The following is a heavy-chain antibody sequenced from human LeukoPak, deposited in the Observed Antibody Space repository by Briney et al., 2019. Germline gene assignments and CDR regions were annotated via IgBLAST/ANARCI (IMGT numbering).Heavy chain of an antibody. V-gene: IGHV4-61*01. J-gene: IGHJ4*02. CDR3: ANGVVPTGDYFDY. Sequence: KPSETLSLTRTVSGGSVSSGSYYWSWIRQPPGKGLEWIGYNYYSGSTNYNPSLKSRVTISVDTSKNQFSLKLSSVTAADTAVYYCANGVVPTGDYFDYWGQGTLVTVSS. D-gene: IGHD2-2*01. CDR2: NYYSGST. CDR1: GGSVSSGSYY.